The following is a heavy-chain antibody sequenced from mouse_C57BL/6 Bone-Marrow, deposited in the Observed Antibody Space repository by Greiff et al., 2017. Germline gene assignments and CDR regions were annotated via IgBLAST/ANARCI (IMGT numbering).Heavy chain of an antibody. CDR2: IDPENGDT. CDR3: KGYAMDY. V-gene: IGHV14-4*01. CDR1: GFNIKDDY. J-gene: IGHJ4*01. Sequence: EVKLVESGAELVRPGASVKLSCTASGFNIKDDYMHWVKQRPEQGLEWIGWIDPENGDTEYASKFQGKATITADTSSNPAYLQLSSLTSEDTAVFYCKGYAMDYWGQGTSVTVSS.